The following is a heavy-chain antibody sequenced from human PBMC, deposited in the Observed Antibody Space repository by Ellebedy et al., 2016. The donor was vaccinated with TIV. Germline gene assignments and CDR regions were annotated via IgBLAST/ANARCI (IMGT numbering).Heavy chain of an antibody. D-gene: IGHD2-2*01. Sequence: SETLSLXXTVSGGSISSGDYYWSWIRQPPGKGLEWIGYIYYSGSTYYNPSLKSRVTISVDASKNQFSLKLSSVTAADTAVYYCATLVLPAAFDIWGQGTMVTVSS. CDR2: IYYSGST. V-gene: IGHV4-30-4*01. CDR3: ATLVLPAAFDI. CDR1: GGSISSGDYY. J-gene: IGHJ3*02.